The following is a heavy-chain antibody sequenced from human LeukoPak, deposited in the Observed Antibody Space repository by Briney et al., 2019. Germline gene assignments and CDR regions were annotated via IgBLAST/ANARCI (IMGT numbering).Heavy chain of an antibody. CDR1: GFTVSSNY. CDR2: IYSGGST. D-gene: IGHD6-6*01. CDR3: ASRAPREYSSSSGYYYYYMDV. J-gene: IGHJ6*03. Sequence: GGSLRLSCAASGFTVSSNYMSWVRQAPGKGLEWVSVIYSGGSTYYADSVKGRFTISRDNAKNSLYLQMNSLRAEDTAVNYCASRAPREYSSSSGYYYYYMDVWGKGTTVTVSS. V-gene: IGHV3-66*01.